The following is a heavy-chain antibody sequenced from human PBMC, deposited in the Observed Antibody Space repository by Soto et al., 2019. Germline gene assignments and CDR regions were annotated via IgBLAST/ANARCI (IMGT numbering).Heavy chain of an antibody. Sequence: GESLKISCKGSGYSFTSYWIGWVRQMPGKGLEWMGIIYPGDSDTRYSPSFQGQVTISAGKSISTAYLQWSSLKASDTAMYYCARYKTYYDFWSGYYTGYYYYYGMDVWGQGTTVTVSS. CDR3: ARYKTYYDFWSGYYTGYYYYYGMDV. CDR2: IYPGDSDT. V-gene: IGHV5-51*01. D-gene: IGHD3-3*01. CDR1: GYSFTSYW. J-gene: IGHJ6*02.